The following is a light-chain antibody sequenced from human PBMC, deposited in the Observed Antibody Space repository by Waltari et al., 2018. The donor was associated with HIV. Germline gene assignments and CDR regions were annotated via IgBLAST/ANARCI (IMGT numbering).Light chain of an antibody. CDR1: QSLLHSNGYNY. CDR2: LGS. V-gene: IGKV2-28*01. J-gene: IGKJ4*01. CDR3: MQALQAPST. Sequence: DIVMTQSPLSLPVTLGEPASISCRSSQSLLHSNGYNYLDWYLQKPGQSPQLLIYLGSNRASGVPDRFSGSGSGTDFTLKISRVEAEDVGVYYCMQALQAPSTFGGGTKVEMK.